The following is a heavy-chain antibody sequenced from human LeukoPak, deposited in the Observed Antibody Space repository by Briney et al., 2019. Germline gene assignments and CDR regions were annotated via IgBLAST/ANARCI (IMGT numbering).Heavy chain of an antibody. D-gene: IGHD3-22*01. Sequence: SETLSLTCTVSGGSLRSFYWSWIRRPPGKRLEWIGFIYYSGRTNYNPSLKSRVTISVDTSQNQFSLKLSSVTAADTAVYYCARVRNQYDTSGYYPFDSWGQGTLVTVSS. J-gene: IGHJ4*02. CDR1: GGSLRSFY. V-gene: IGHV4-59*01. CDR3: ARVRNQYDTSGYYPFDS. CDR2: IYYSGRT.